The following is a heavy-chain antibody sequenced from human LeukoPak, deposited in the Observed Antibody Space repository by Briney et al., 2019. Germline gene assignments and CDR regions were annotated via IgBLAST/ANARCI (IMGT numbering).Heavy chain of an antibody. D-gene: IGHD1-26*01. V-gene: IGHV4-39*07. Sequence: PSETLSLTCTVSGGSISSSSYYWGWIRQPPGKGLEWIGSIYYSGSTYYNPSLKSRVTISVDTSKNQSSLKLSSVTAADTAVYYCARDLARGEQPDDYWGQGTLVTVSS. J-gene: IGHJ4*02. CDR1: GGSISSSSYY. CDR2: IYYSGST. CDR3: ARDLARGEQPDDY.